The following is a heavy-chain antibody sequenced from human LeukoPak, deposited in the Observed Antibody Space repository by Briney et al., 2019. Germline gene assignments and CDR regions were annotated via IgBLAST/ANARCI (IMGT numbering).Heavy chain of an antibody. Sequence: SDTLSLTCTVSGGFISSYSYCWGWIRQPPGKGLEWIGPFYYSGGTYYNPSIKSRVTISVDTSKNQFSLKLSSVTAADTAVYYCARGSGYCSGGSCYGVDYWGQGTLVTVSS. D-gene: IGHD2-15*01. J-gene: IGHJ4*02. V-gene: IGHV4-39*07. CDR1: GGFISSYSYC. CDR2: FYYSGGT. CDR3: ARGSGYCSGGSCYGVDY.